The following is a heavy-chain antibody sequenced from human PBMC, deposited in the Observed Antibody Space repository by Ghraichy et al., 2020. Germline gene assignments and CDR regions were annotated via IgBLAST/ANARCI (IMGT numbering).Heavy chain of an antibody. Sequence: SETLSLTCTVYGGSFSDYYWIWIRQPPGKGLECIGEIDHSGSTNYNPSLKSRVTISVDTSKNQFSRTLGSLTAADTAVYYCARVLVPPGSRYFDLWGLGTLVTVSS. CDR3: ARVLVPPGSRYFDL. CDR2: IDHSGST. CDR1: GGSFSDYY. J-gene: IGHJ2*01. D-gene: IGHD2-2*01. V-gene: IGHV4-34*01.